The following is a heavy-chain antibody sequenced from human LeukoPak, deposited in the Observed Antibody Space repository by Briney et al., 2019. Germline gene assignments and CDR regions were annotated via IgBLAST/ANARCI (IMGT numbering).Heavy chain of an antibody. CDR3: ARFSWSIDY. V-gene: IGHV3-30*03. J-gene: IGHJ4*02. D-gene: IGHD3-3*01. Sequence: PGGSLRLSCAASGFTFSSYGMHWVRQAPGKGLEWVAVISYDGSNKYYADSVKGRFTISRDNSKNTLYLQMNSLRAEDTAVYYCARFSWSIDYWGQGTLVTVSS. CDR2: ISYDGSNK. CDR1: GFTFSSYG.